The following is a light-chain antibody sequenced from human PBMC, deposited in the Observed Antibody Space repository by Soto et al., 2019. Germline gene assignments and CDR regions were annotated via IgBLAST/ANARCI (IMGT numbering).Light chain of an antibody. V-gene: IGKV1-5*03. CDR1: QSINW. CDR2: EAS. CDR3: QHYHPYSPLWT. Sequence: DIQLAQSPSTLSASVGDRITITCRATQSINWLAWYQQKPGKAPKLLIFEASRLERGFPSRFSGSGSGTEFTLTISSLQPDDFGTYYCQHYHPYSPLWTFGQGTKVDVK. J-gene: IGKJ1*01.